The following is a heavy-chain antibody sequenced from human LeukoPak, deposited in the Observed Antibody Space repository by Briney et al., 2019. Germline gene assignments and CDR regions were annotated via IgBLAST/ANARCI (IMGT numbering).Heavy chain of an antibody. CDR2: MNPNSGNT. CDR1: GYTFTSYD. Sequence: ASVKVSCKASGYTFTSYDINWVRQATGQGLEWMGWMNPNSGNTGYAQKFQGRVTMTRNTSISTAYMELSSLRSEDTAVYYCARVSRSVWTGYRYYFDYWGQGTLLTVSS. D-gene: IGHD3/OR15-3a*01. CDR3: ARVSRSVWTGYRYYFDY. J-gene: IGHJ4*02. V-gene: IGHV1-8*01.